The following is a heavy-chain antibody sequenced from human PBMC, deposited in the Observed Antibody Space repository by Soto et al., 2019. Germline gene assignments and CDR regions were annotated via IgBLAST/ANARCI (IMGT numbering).Heavy chain of an antibody. Sequence: QVQLVESGGGVVQPGRSLRLSCAASGFTFSSYGMHWVRQAPGKGREWVAVIWYDGSNKYYADSVKGRFTISRDNSKNTLYLQMNSLRAEDTAVYYCARAPADYYYGLDVLGQGTTVTVSS. V-gene: IGHV3-33*01. CDR3: ARAPADYYYGLDV. CDR1: GFTFSSYG. J-gene: IGHJ6*02. D-gene: IGHD6-25*01. CDR2: IWYDGSNK.